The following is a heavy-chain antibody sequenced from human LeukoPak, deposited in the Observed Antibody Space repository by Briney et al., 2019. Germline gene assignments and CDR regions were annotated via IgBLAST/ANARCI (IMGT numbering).Heavy chain of an antibody. D-gene: IGHD3-9*01. J-gene: IGHJ5*02. V-gene: IGHV1-18*01. CDR1: GYTSTSYG. CDR2: ISAYNGNT. CDR3: ARVAYYDILTGYSGP. Sequence: ASVKVSCKASGYTSTSYGISWVRQAPGQGLEWMGWISAYNGNTNYAQKLQGRVTMTTDTSTSTAYMELRSLRSDDTAVYYCARVAYYDILTGYSGPWGQGTLVTVSS.